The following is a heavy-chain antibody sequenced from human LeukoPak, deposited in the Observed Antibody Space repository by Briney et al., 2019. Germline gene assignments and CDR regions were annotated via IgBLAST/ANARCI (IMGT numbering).Heavy chain of an antibody. CDR1: EFTFSSYG. CDR3: AKDLLFIVGATGGHFDY. J-gene: IGHJ4*02. Sequence: GGSLRLSCAASEFTFSSYGMHWVRQAPGKGLEWVAVISYDGSNKYYADSVKGRFTISRDNSKNTLYLQMNSLRAEDTAVYYCAKDLLFIVGATGGHFDYWGQGTLVTVSS. V-gene: IGHV3-30*18. D-gene: IGHD1-26*01. CDR2: ISYDGSNK.